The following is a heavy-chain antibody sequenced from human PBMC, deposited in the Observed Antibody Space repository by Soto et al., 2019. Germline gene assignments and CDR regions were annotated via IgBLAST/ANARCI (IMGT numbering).Heavy chain of an antibody. CDR1: GYTFSSYG. CDR3: ARAAYEILTGYYRH. CDR2: ISAYNGNT. D-gene: IGHD3-9*01. J-gene: IGHJ4*02. V-gene: IGHV1-18*01. Sequence: ASVKVSCKASGYTFSSYGISCVRQAPGQGLEWMGWISAYNGNTNYAEKFQGRVTMTTDTSTSTAYMELRSLRSDDTAVYYCARAAYEILTGYYRHWGQGTQVTVSS.